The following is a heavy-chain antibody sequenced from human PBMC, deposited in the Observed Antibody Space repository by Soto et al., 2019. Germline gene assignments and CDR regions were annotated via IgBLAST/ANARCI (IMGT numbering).Heavy chain of an antibody. CDR3: ARTSAGGKYYYGMDV. V-gene: IGHV3-23*01. Sequence: PGGSLRLSCAASGFTFSSYAMSWVRQAPGKGLEWVSAISGSGGSTYYADSVKGRFTISRDNSKNTLYLQMNSLKASDTAMYYCARTSAGGKYYYGMDVWGQGTTVTVSS. CDR1: GFTFSSYA. J-gene: IGHJ6*02. CDR2: ISGSGGST. D-gene: IGHD6-13*01.